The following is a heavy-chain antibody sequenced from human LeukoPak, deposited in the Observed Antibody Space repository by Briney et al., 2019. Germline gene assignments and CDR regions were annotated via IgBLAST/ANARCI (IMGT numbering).Heavy chain of an antibody. CDR2: INHSGST. J-gene: IGHJ2*01. V-gene: IGHV4-34*01. CDR3: ARGRVAPAAIRVWYSDL. Sequence: SETLSLTCAVYGGSFSCYYWSWIRQPPGKGLEWIGEINHSGSTNYNPSLKSRVTISVDTSKNRFSLKLSSVTAADTAVYYCARGRVAPAAIRVWYSDLWGRGTLVTVSS. CDR1: GGSFSCYY. D-gene: IGHD2-2*02.